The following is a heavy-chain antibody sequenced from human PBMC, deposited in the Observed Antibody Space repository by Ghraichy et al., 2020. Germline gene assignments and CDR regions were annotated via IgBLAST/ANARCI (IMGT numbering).Heavy chain of an antibody. D-gene: IGHD3-10*01. CDR1: GGSISSYY. CDR2: IFYSGST. J-gene: IGHJ4*02. V-gene: IGHV4-59*01. Sequence: SETLSLTCTVSGGSISSYYWSWIRQPPGKGLEWIGYIFYSGSTNYNPSLKSRVTISVDTSKNQFSLKLSSVTAADTAMYYCARVAGSYYLHYFDYWGQGTLVTVSS. CDR3: ARVAGSYYLHYFDY.